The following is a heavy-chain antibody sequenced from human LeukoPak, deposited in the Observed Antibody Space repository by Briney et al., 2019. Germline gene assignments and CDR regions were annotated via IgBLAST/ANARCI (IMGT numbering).Heavy chain of an antibody. D-gene: IGHD3-9*01. J-gene: IGHJ4*02. Sequence: GGSLRPSCSASGVTFSSYSMHCVRQAPGKGLEYASGISSNGGSTYYADSVKGRFTISRDNSKNTLYLQMSSLRGEDTAVYYCVKDRDYDILTAVFDYWGQGTLVTVSS. CDR1: GVTFSSYS. CDR2: ISSNGGST. V-gene: IGHV3-64D*06. CDR3: VKDRDYDILTAVFDY.